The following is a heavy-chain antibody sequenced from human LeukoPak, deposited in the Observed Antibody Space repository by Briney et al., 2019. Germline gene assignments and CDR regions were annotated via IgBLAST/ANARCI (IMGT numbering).Heavy chain of an antibody. CDR3: AREIWGWLQKSYYYYYMDV. J-gene: IGHJ6*03. Sequence: SEALSLTCAAYGGSFSGYYWSWIRQHPGKGLEWIGYIYYSGSTYYNPSLKSRVTISVDTSKNQFSLKLSSVTAADTAVYYCAREIWGWLQKSYYYYYMDVWGKGTTVTVSS. V-gene: IGHV4-31*11. CDR2: IYYSGST. CDR1: GGSFSGYY. D-gene: IGHD5-24*01.